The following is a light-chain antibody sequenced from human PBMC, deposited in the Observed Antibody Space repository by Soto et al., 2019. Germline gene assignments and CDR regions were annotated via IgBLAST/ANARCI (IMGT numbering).Light chain of an antibody. Sequence: EIVLTQFPATLSFSPGERATLSGRASQSVSTFLAWYQQKPGQAPRLVVYDASKRATGIPARFSGSGSGTDFTLTISSLAPEDFAVYYCPPRSSWRVTCGGAPKVETK. CDR3: PPRSSWRVT. J-gene: IGKJ4*01. CDR2: DAS. V-gene: IGKV3-11*01. CDR1: QSVSTF.